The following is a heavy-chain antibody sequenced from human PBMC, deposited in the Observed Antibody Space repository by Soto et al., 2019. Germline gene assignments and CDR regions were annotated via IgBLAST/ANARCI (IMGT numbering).Heavy chain of an antibody. Sequence: QVQLAQSAAEVKKPGSSVNVSCKASGGTFSRYSITWVRQAPGHGLEWIGRIIPIFGIASYAQKFQGRVTITADESTSTAYMELSSLRSDDTAVYYCAREDRDRETGLVPAAIDGMDVWGQGTTVAVSS. CDR2: IIPIFGIA. J-gene: IGHJ6*02. D-gene: IGHD2-2*01. CDR1: GGTFSRYS. V-gene: IGHV1-69*08. CDR3: AREDRDRETGLVPAAIDGMDV.